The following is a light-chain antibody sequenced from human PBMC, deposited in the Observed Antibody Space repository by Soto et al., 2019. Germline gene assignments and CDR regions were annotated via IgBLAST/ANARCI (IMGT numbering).Light chain of an antibody. Sequence: QSALTQPPSASGSPGQSVTISCTGTSSDVGGYNYVSWYQHYPDKAPKLIIYEVYKRPSGVPDRFSGSKSGNTASLTVSGLQAEDEAEYYCSSYSASDSFVVFGGGTQLTVL. CDR2: EVY. CDR1: SSDVGGYNY. J-gene: IGLJ2*01. V-gene: IGLV2-8*01. CDR3: SSYSASDSFVV.